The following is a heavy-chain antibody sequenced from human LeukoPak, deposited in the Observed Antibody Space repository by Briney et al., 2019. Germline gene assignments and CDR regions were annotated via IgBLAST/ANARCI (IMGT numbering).Heavy chain of an antibody. CDR2: ISGSSGQT. V-gene: IGHV3-11*06. D-gene: IGHD3-16*01. J-gene: IGHJ4*02. Sequence: GGSLRLSCAASGFTFSDYYMSWIRQAPGKGLEWISYISGSSGQTKYADSVKGRFTISRDYAKNSLYLQMNSLRAEDTAVYYCTRGYYDISHYFDYWGQGTLVTVSS. CDR3: TRGYYDISHYFDY. CDR1: GFTFSDYY.